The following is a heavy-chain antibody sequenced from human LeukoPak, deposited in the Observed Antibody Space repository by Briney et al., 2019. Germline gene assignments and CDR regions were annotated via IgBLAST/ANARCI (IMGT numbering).Heavy chain of an antibody. CDR2: IYYSGST. CDR3: ARVMADYYGSGSYLVLARSFDP. CDR1: GGSISSYN. Sequence: SETLSFTSAVSGGSISSYNWSWIRQPPGKGLERVVYIYYSGSTTYNPSLKSRVTISVDTSKNQFSLKLSSVTAADTAVYYCARVMADYYGSGSYLVLARSFDPWGQGTLVTVSS. V-gene: IGHV4-59*01. J-gene: IGHJ5*02. D-gene: IGHD3-10*01.